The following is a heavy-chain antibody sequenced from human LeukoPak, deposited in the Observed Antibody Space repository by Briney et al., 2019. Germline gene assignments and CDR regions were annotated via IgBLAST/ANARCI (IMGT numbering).Heavy chain of an antibody. V-gene: IGHV3-23*01. CDR2: ITGSGGST. D-gene: IGHD3-22*01. Sequence: GGSLRLSCAASGFTFSSYAMSWVRQAPGKGLERVSGITGSGGSTYYADSVKGRFTISRDNAKNTLYLQMNSLRVEDTAVYYCARAYFDNSGYYVGYWGQGSLVTVSA. CDR3: ARAYFDNSGYYVGY. CDR1: GFTFSSYA. J-gene: IGHJ4*02.